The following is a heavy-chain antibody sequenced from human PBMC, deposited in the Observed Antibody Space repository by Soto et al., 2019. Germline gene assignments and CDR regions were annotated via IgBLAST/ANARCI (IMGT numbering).Heavy chain of an antibody. J-gene: IGHJ4*02. V-gene: IGHV1-18*04. CDR2: ISPNNGGT. Sequence: ASVKVSCKASGYTFTGYYMHWVRQAPGQGLEWMGWISPNNGGTNYAQKLQGRVTMTTDTSTSTAYMELRSLRSDDTAVYYCARVGYFDWCLDYWGQGTLVTVSS. CDR1: GYTFTGYY. CDR3: ARVGYFDWCLDY. D-gene: IGHD3-9*01.